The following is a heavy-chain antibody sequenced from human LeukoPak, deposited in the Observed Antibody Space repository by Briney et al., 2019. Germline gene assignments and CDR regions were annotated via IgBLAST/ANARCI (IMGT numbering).Heavy chain of an antibody. CDR1: GGSFSGYY. CDR3: ARGLHSSSWYGEPYFDY. V-gene: IGHV4-59*01. Sequence: PSETLSLTCAVYGGSFSGYYWSWIRQPPGKGLEWIGYIYYSGSTNYNPSLKSRVTISVDTSKNQFSLKLSSVTAADTAVYYCARGLHSSSWYGEPYFDYWGQGTLVTVSS. J-gene: IGHJ4*02. CDR2: IYYSGST. D-gene: IGHD6-13*01.